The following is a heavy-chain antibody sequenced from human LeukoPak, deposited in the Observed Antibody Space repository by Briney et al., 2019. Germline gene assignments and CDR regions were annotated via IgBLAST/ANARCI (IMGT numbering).Heavy chain of an antibody. CDR3: ARDLGYCSGGSC. J-gene: IGHJ4*02. D-gene: IGHD2-15*01. CDR2: ISRTSEYI. V-gene: IGHV3-21*01. Sequence: GGSLRLSCAASGFSFSIYFMNWVRQAPGKGLEWVSSISRTSEYIHYADSVRGRFAISRDNAKNSVYLQMNSLRAEDTAVYYCARDLGYCSGGSCWGQGTLVTVSS. CDR1: GFSFSIYF.